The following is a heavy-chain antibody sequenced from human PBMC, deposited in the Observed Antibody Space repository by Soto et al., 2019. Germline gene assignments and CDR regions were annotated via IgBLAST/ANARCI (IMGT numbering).Heavy chain of an antibody. D-gene: IGHD3-10*01. CDR3: ARDLSGVGIESQ. J-gene: IGHJ4*02. V-gene: IGHV3-30*04. CDR2: TSGDGRDK. CDR1: GFTFSSYT. Sequence: QVQLVESGGGVVQPGRSLRLSCAASGFTFSSYTMHWVRQAPGEGLDWVAVTSGDGRDKRYAGSAQGRFTISRDNSKNTLYLQMNSLRTEDTAIYYCARDLSGVGIESQWGQGTLVTVSS.